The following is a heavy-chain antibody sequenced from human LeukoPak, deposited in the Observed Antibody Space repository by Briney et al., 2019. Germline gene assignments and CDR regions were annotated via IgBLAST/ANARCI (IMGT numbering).Heavy chain of an antibody. CDR2: IKQDGSEK. J-gene: IGHJ4*02. Sequence: GGSLRLSCAASGFTFNTYWMSWVRQAPGKGLEWVANIKQDGSEKYYVDSVKGRFTISRDNAKNSLYLQMNSLRAEDTAVYYCARDEAYYGSGSYPHFDHWGQGTLVTVSS. CDR1: GFTFNTYW. V-gene: IGHV3-7*01. CDR3: ARDEAYYGSGSYPHFDH. D-gene: IGHD3-10*01.